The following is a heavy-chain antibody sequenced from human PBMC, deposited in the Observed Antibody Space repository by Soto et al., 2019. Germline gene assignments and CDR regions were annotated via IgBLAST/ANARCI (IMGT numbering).Heavy chain of an antibody. D-gene: IGHD3-22*01. CDR2: ISSSSNYI. Sequence: GGSLRLSCAASGFTFSSYTMNWVRQAPGKGLEWVSSISSSSNYIYYADSVKGRFTISRDNAKNSLYLQMNSLRAEDTAVYYCARGYDIFDSWGQGTPVTVSS. V-gene: IGHV3-21*01. CDR3: ARGYDIFDS. CDR1: GFTFSSYT. J-gene: IGHJ4*02.